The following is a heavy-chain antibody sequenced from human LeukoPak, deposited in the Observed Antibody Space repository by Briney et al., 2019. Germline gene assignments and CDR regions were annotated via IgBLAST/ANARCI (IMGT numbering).Heavy chain of an antibody. CDR2: INPSGGST. Sequence: GGSLRLSCAASGFTFSNYAMHWVRQAPRQGLEWMGIINPSGGSTSYAQKFQGRVTMTRDMSTSTVYMELSSLRSEDTAVYYCARLGTYYYDSRGDYWGQGTLVTVSS. J-gene: IGHJ4*02. D-gene: IGHD3-22*01. CDR1: GFTFSNYA. V-gene: IGHV1-46*01. CDR3: ARLGTYYYDSRGDY.